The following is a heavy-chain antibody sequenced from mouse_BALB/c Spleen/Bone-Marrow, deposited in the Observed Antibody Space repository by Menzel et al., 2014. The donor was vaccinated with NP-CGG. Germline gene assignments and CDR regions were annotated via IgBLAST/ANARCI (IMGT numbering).Heavy chain of an antibody. CDR3: ARAQLGCFAY. CDR1: GFSLTSYG. V-gene: IGHV2-9*02. CDR2: IWAGGST. D-gene: IGHD4-1*02. J-gene: IGHJ3*01. Sequence: VHLVESGPGLVAPSQSLSITCTVSGFSLTSYGVHWVRQPPGKGLEWLGVIWAGGSTNYNSALMSRLSISKDNSKSQVLLKMNSLQTDDTAMYYCARAQLGCFAYWGQGTLVTVSA.